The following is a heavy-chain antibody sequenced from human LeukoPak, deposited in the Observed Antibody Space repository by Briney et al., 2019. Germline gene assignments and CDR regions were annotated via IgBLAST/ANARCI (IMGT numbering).Heavy chain of an antibody. D-gene: IGHD3-10*01. Sequence: ASVKVSCKASRYTFPSYGIRWVRQAPGQGLEWMGWISAYNGNTHYAQKLQDRVTMTTDTSTSTAHLELRRLRSDDTAFDYCAKAQRGDYGDYWGQGTLVTVSS. CDR3: AKAQRGDYGDY. CDR2: ISAYNGNT. CDR1: RYTFPSYG. J-gene: IGHJ4*02. V-gene: IGHV1-18*01.